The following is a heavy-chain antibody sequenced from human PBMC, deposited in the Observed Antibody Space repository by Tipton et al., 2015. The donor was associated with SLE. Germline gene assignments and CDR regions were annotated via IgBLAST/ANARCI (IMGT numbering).Heavy chain of an antibody. CDR3: ARDRGGLVDTGMIEY. Sequence: SLRLSCAASGFTFKNYAMHWVRQVSGKGLEWVSGIGWNSGSIGYVDSVKGRFTISRDNAKDSLYLQMNSLRVEDTALYYCARDRGGLVDTGMIEYWGQGTLVTVSS. CDR2: IGWNSGSI. CDR1: GFTFKNYA. J-gene: IGHJ4*02. D-gene: IGHD5-18*01. V-gene: IGHV3-9*01.